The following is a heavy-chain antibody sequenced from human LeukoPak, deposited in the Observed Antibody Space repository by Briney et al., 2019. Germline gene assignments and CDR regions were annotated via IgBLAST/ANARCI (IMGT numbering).Heavy chain of an antibody. CDR2: IDSSSSTR. CDR3: VRDRDFYVFDL. J-gene: IGHJ4*02. Sequence: GGSLRLSCAASGFTFSTYSMNWVRQAPGKGLEWISYIDSSSSTRYYADSVKGRFTISRDNAKNSLYLQMNGLRAEDTAVYYCVRDRDFYVFDLWGQGTLVTVSS. CDR1: GFTFSTYS. V-gene: IGHV3-48*01. D-gene: IGHD3-10*02.